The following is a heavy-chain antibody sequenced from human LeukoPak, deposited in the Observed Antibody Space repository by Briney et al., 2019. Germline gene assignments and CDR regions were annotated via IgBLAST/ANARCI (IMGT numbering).Heavy chain of an antibody. Sequence: ASVKVSCKGLGYPFPAFSLHWVRQAPGQGPEWMAIINPGIFTTTYAQKLQDRITVTSDTSTATVYMELRSLRLEDTAVYFCARDWAHGSFDLWGQGALVTVSS. CDR3: ARDWAHGSFDL. CDR2: INPGIFTT. CDR1: GYPFPAFS. D-gene: IGHD3-16*01. J-gene: IGHJ4*02. V-gene: IGHV1-46*01.